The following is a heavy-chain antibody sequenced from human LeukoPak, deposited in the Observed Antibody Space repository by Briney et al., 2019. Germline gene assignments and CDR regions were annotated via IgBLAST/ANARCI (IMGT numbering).Heavy chain of an antibody. Sequence: NASETLSLTCAVSDDSFSGHYWTWIRQPPGKGLEWIGYISYIGSTNYNPSLKSRVTISIDTSKNQFSLKLRSVTAADTAVYYCARDLVTVTKGFDIWGQGTMVSVSS. CDR3: ARDLVTVTKGFDI. D-gene: IGHD4-17*01. CDR2: ISYIGST. J-gene: IGHJ3*02. V-gene: IGHV4-59*11. CDR1: DDSFSGHY.